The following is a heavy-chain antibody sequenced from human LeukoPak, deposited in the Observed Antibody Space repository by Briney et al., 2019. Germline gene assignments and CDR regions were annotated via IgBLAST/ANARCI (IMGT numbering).Heavy chain of an antibody. V-gene: IGHV4-31*03. J-gene: IGHJ4*02. D-gene: IGHD1-26*01. CDR3: ARGRAWSSVHYYFDF. Sequence: PSDTLSLPCTVSGASINSGGFYWSWSRLLPGKGLEWIGYCYCTGSSHHNFYHPSLESRLTISVDASQNQCSLKLTSVTAADTALYYCARGRAWSSVHYYFDFWGQGTQVTVSS. CDR1: GASINSGGFY. CDR2: CYCTGSSHHN.